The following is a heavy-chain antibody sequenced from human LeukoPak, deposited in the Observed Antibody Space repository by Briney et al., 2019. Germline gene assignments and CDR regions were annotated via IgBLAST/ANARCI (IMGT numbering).Heavy chain of an antibody. CDR2: IYHGRST. Sequence: SETLSLTCAVSGYSVSSGYYWGWRRQPPGKGLECTGSIYHGRSTYYNPSLKSPVTISVDTSKNQFSLKLSSVTAADTAVYYCARIQAVVAAKSHSFDYWGQGTLVTVSS. V-gene: IGHV4-38-2*01. D-gene: IGHD2-15*01. CDR1: GYSVSSGYY. CDR3: ARIQAVVAAKSHSFDY. J-gene: IGHJ4*02.